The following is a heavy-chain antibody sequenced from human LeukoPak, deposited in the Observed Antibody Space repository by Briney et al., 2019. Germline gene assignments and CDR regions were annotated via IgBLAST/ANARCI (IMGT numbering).Heavy chain of an antibody. CDR2: ISYDGSNK. CDR1: GFTFSSYG. CDR3: AKLIAVAGRDY. J-gene: IGHJ4*02. Sequence: GGSLRLSCAASGFTFSSYGMHWVRQAPGKGLEWVAVISYDGSNKYYADSVKGRFTISRDNSKNTLYLQMSSLRAEDTAVYYCAKLIAVAGRDYWGQGTLVTVSS. V-gene: IGHV3-30*18. D-gene: IGHD6-19*01.